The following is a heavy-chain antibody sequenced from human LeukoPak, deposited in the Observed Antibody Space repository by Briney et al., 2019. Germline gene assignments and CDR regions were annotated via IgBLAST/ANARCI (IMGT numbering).Heavy chain of an antibody. CDR1: GFTFSNAW. V-gene: IGHV3-15*01. CDR2: IKNKLDGGTT. Sequence: GGSLRLSCAASGFTFSNAWMSWVRQAPGKGLEWVGLIKNKLDGGTTDYVAPVKGRFTIPRDDSRNTLYLQMNSLKSEDTAMYYCASYNDRDAFNIWGRGTMVTVSS. J-gene: IGHJ3*02. D-gene: IGHD1-14*01. CDR3: ASYNDRDAFNI.